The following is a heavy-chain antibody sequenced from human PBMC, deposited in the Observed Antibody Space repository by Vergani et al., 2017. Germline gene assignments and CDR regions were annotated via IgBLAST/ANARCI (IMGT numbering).Heavy chain of an antibody. CDR1: FDSIRNLH. CDR2: IHYSENT. D-gene: IGHD6-19*01. V-gene: IGHV4-59*11. CDR3: ASDTHSGQRADR. J-gene: IGHJ5*02. Sequence: QVQLQESGPGLVKSSETLSPTCSVSFDSIRNLHCNWIRQPPGKGLEWRGSIHYSENTNYNPSLKTRVTISVDTSKNQFSLTLTSVTAADTAVYYCASDTHSGQRADRWGQGILVTVTS.